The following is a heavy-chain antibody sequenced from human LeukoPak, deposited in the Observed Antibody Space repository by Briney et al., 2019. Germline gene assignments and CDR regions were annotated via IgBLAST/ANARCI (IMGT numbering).Heavy chain of an antibody. CDR3: ARDHYGYSYGVLPPFGSYFDY. J-gene: IGHJ4*02. V-gene: IGHV1-2*02. D-gene: IGHD5-18*01. CDR1: GYTFTGYY. CDR2: INPNSGGT. Sequence: GASVRVSCKASGYTFTGYYMHWVRQAPGQGLEWMGWINPNSGGTNYAQKFQGRVTMTRDTSTSTVYMELSSLRSEDTAVYYCARDHYGYSYGVLPPFGSYFDYWGQGTLVTVSS.